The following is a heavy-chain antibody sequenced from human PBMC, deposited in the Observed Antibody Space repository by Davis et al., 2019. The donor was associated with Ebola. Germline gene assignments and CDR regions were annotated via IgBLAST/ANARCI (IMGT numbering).Heavy chain of an antibody. V-gene: IGHV3-7*01. J-gene: IGHJ4*02. CDR3: ARKRSFDY. D-gene: IGHD6-25*01. Sequence: PGGSLRLSCAASGFTFSVYWMHWVRQAPGKGLEWVANIKQDGSEKYYVDSVKGRFTISRDNAKNSLYLQMNSLRAEDTAVYYCARKRSFDYWGQGTLVTVSS. CDR1: GFTFSVYW. CDR2: IKQDGSEK.